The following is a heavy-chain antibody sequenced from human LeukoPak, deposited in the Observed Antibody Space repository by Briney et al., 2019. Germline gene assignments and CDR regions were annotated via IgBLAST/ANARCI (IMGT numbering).Heavy chain of an antibody. D-gene: IGHD3-22*01. CDR1: GFTFSSYG. CDR2: IWYDGSNK. J-gene: IGHJ4*02. CDR3: ARGRLYYDSSGLDY. Sequence: GGSLRLSCAASGFTFSSYGMHWVRQAPGKGLEWVAVIWYDGSNKYYADSVKGRFTISRDNSKNTLYLQMNSLRAEDTAVYYCARGRLYYDSSGLDYWGQGTLVTVSS. V-gene: IGHV3-33*01.